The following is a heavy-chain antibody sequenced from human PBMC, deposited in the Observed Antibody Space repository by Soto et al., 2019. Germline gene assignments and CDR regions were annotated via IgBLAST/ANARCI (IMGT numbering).Heavy chain of an antibody. Sequence: EVQLVESGGGLVQPGGSLSLSCAASGFTFSSYWMSWVRQAPGKGLEWVSNINQDGSENYYVDSVKGRFTISRDNAKNSLYLQMNSLRAEDTAVDYCARVAEVAGGYFDYWGQGTLVTVSS. J-gene: IGHJ4*02. D-gene: IGHD6-19*01. V-gene: IGHV3-7*05. CDR3: ARVAEVAGGYFDY. CDR1: GFTFSSYW. CDR2: INQDGSEN.